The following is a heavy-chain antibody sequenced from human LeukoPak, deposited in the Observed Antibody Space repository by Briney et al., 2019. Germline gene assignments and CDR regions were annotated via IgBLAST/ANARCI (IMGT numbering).Heavy chain of an antibody. J-gene: IGHJ4*02. Sequence: PSETLSLTCAVYGGSFSGYYWSWIRQPPGKGLEWIGEINHSGSTNYNPSLKSRVTISVDTSKNHFSLKLSSVTAADTAVYYCARMVRGVINYWGQGTLVTVSS. V-gene: IGHV4-34*01. CDR2: INHSGST. CDR3: ARMVRGVINY. CDR1: GGSFSGYY. D-gene: IGHD3-10*01.